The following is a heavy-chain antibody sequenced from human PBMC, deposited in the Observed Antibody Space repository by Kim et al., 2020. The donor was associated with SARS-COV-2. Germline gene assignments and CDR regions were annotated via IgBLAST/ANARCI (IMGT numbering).Heavy chain of an antibody. CDR1: GFTFSSYE. D-gene: IGHD5-18*01. V-gene: IGHV3-48*03. Sequence: GGSLRLSCAASGFTFSSYEMNWVRQAPGKGLEWVSYISSSGSTIYYADSVKGRFTISRDNAKNSLYLQMNSLRAEDTAVYYCASEPRGLWHHWFDPWGQGTLVTVSS. J-gene: IGHJ5*02. CDR3: ASEPRGLWHHWFDP. CDR2: ISSSGSTI.